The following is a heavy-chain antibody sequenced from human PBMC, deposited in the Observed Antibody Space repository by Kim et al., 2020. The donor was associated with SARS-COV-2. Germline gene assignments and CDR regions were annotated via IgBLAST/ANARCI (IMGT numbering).Heavy chain of an antibody. V-gene: IGHV3-48*03. CDR2: ISSSGSTI. CDR1: GFTFSSYE. D-gene: IGHD6-19*01. J-gene: IGHJ4*02. Sequence: GGSLRLSCAASGFTFSSYERNWVRQAPGKGLEWVSYISSSGSTIYYADSVKGRFTISRDNAKNSLYLQMNSLRAEDTAVDYCAREDSSGWSRVDYWGQGTLVTVSS. CDR3: AREDSSGWSRVDY.